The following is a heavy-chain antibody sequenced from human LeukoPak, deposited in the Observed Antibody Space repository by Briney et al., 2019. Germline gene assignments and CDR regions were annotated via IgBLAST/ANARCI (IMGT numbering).Heavy chain of an antibody. CDR1: GFTFSSYE. Sequence: GGSLRLSCAASGFTFSSYEMNWVRQAPGKGLEWVSYISSSGSTIYYADSVKGRFTISRDNAKNSLYLQMNSLRAEDTAVYYCAGDRGLGWFDPWGQGTLVTVSS. CDR3: AGDRGLGWFDP. V-gene: IGHV3-48*03. J-gene: IGHJ5*02. CDR2: ISSSGSTI. D-gene: IGHD3-10*01.